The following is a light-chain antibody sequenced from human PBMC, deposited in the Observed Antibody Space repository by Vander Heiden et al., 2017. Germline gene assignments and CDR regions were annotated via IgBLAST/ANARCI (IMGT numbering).Light chain of an antibody. CDR3: ATWDDSLVAWV. J-gene: IGLJ3*02. V-gene: IGLV1-47*01. CDR2: QNH. Sequence: QSLVPQSPSASGTPGQRVTISCSGTNSNIGRNYVLWYQQLPGAAPTLLIYQNHQRPSGVPDRFSASKSGTSASLAISGLRSEDEADYYCATWDDSLVAWVFGGGTKLTVL. CDR1: NSNIGRNY.